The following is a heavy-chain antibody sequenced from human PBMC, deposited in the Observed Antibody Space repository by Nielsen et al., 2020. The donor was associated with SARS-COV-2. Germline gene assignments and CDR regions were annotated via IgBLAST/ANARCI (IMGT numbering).Heavy chain of an antibody. CDR1: GFTFSSYG. V-gene: IGHV3-33*01. J-gene: IGHJ4*02. Sequence: GESLKISCAASGFTFSSYGMHWVRQAPGKGLEWVAVIWYDGSNKYYADSVKGRFTTSRDNSKNTLYLQMNSLRAEDTAVYYCAREQSIGIDYWGQGTLVTVSS. CDR2: IWYDGSNK. D-gene: IGHD4-11*01. CDR3: AREQSIGIDY.